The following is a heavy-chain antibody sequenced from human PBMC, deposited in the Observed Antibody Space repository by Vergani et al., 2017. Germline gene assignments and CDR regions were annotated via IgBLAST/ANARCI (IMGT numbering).Heavy chain of an antibody. CDR1: GFTFSSYA. CDR3: ARDKWYLDWFDP. V-gene: IGHV3-23*01. Sequence: EVQLLESGGGLVQPGGSLRLSCAASGFTFSSYAMGWVRQAPGKGLEWVSAISGSGGSTYYADSVKGRFTISRDNSKNTLYLQMNSLRAEDTAVYYCARDKWYLDWFDPWGQGTLVTVSS. J-gene: IGHJ5*02. CDR2: ISGSGGST. D-gene: IGHD2-15*01.